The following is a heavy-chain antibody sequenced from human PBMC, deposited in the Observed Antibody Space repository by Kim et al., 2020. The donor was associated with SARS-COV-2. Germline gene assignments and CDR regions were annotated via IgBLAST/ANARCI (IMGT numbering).Heavy chain of an antibody. Sequence: GGTAYYADSVKGPFTSSRNSSNNTLYLQMNSLRVDDTAMYYCARGRVAAAWGQGTLVTVSS. V-gene: IGHV3-53*04. J-gene: IGHJ4*02. CDR2: GGTA. D-gene: IGHD2-2*01. CDR3: ARGRVAAA.